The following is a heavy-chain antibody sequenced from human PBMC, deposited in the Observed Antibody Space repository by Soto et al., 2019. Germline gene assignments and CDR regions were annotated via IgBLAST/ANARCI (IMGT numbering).Heavy chain of an antibody. V-gene: IGHV4-30-4*01. Sequence: QVRLQESGPGRVKPSQTLSLTCSVSGGSIRSGDYYWSWIRQHTGKVLEWIGYIYYGGRTYYTPSLKSRLTITMDTSKNHFSLQLSSVTAADTAVYYCARDRGALGFYDSGGYYSYGMDVWGQGTTVTVSS. CDR3: ARDRGALGFYDSGGYYSYGMDV. D-gene: IGHD3-22*01. J-gene: IGHJ6*02. CDR1: GGSIRSGDYY. CDR2: IYYGGRT.